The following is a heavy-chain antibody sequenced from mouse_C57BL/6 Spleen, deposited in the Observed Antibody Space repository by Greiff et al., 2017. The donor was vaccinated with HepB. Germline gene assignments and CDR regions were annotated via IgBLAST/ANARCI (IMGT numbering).Heavy chain of an antibody. CDR2: IRLKSDNYAT. CDR1: GFTFSNYW. Sequence: EVQLQESGGGLVQPGGSMKLSCVASGFTFSNYWMNWVRQSPEKGLEWVAQIRLKSDNYATHYAESVKGRFTISRDDSKSSVYLQMNNLRAEDTGIYYCTGRGYYAMDYWGQGTSVTVSS. CDR3: TGRGYYAMDY. V-gene: IGHV6-3*01. J-gene: IGHJ4*01.